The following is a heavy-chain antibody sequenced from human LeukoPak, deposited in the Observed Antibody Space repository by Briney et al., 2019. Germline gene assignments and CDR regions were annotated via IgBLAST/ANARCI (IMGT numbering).Heavy chain of an antibody. CDR3: ARDGYSSNWFDP. V-gene: IGHV3-21*01. CDR1: GFTFSTSN. CDR2: ITSGSGYI. Sequence: GGSLRLSCSASGFTFSTSNMNWVRRAPGKGLEWVSSITSGSGYIYYADSVRGRFTISRDNAKNSLYLQMNSLRAEDTAVYYCARDGYSSNWFDPWGQGTLVTVSS. D-gene: IGHD5-24*01. J-gene: IGHJ5*02.